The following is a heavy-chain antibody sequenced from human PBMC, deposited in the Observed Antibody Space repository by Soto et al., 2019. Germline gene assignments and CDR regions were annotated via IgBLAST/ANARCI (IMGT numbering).Heavy chain of an antibody. CDR3: AASCVACGGFNYYGMDV. J-gene: IGHJ6*02. V-gene: IGHV4-31*03. CDR2: IYYSGTT. D-gene: IGHD2-21*01. CDR1: GGSISSGGYY. Sequence: QVQLQESGPGLVKPSQTLSLTCTVSGGSISSGGYYWYWIRQHPGKGLEWIGYIYYSGTTYYNPSLNSRVTISVDTSKNQFSLKLSSVTAADTAVYYWAASCVACGGFNYYGMDVWGQGTTVTVSS.